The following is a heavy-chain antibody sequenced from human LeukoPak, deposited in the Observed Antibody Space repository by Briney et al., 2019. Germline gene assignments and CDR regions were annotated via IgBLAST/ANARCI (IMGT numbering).Heavy chain of an antibody. CDR3: ATYCSGTSCYWFDP. Sequence: VASVKVSCKVSGYTLTELSMHWVRQAPGKGLEWMGGFDPEDGEAIYAQKFQGRVTMTEDTSTDTAYMELSSLRSEDTAVYYCATYCSGTSCYWFDPWGQGTLVTVSS. J-gene: IGHJ5*02. V-gene: IGHV1-24*01. CDR2: FDPEDGEA. CDR1: GYTLTELS. D-gene: IGHD2-2*01.